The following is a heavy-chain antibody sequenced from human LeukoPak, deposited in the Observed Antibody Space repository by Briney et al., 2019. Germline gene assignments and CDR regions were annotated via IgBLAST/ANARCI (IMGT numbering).Heavy chain of an antibody. CDR3: ARVSYYDYVWNTKQAGLFDY. D-gene: IGHD3-16*01. Sequence: ASVKVSCKASGYTFTSYYMHWVRQAPGQGLEWMGIINPSGGSTSYAQKFQGRVTMTRDTSTSTVYMELSSLRSEDTAVYYCARVSYYDYVWNTKQAGLFDYWGQGTLVTVSS. CDR2: INPSGGST. J-gene: IGHJ4*02. CDR1: GYTFTSYY. V-gene: IGHV1-46*01.